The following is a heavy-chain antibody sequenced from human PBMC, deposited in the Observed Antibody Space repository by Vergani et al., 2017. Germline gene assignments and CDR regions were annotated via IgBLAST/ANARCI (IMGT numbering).Heavy chain of an antibody. CDR1: GFTFSNAW. Sequence: EVQLVESGGGLVKPGGSLRLSCAASGFTFSNAWMNWVRQAPGKGLEWVGRIKSKTDGGTTDYAAPVKGRFTISRDDSKNTLYLQMNRLKTEDTAVYYCTTKQWLDGAFDYWGQGTLVTVSS. J-gene: IGHJ4*02. CDR3: TTKQWLDGAFDY. CDR2: IKSKTDGGTT. V-gene: IGHV3-15*07. D-gene: IGHD6-19*01.